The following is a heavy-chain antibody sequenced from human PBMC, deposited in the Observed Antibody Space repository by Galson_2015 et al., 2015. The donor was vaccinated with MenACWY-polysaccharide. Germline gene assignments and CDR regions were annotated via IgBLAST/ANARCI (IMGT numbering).Heavy chain of an antibody. Sequence: SLRLSCAASGSSFSNSGVHWVRQAPGKGLEWVAVIQYDGSKIVYADSVKGRFTISRDNSKNTVFLEMNTLGAEDTAVYYCAREGSRIVFHAFDTWGQGTMVTVSS. V-gene: IGHV3-33*01. CDR1: GSSFSNSG. D-gene: IGHD2-15*01. J-gene: IGHJ3*02. CDR3: AREGSRIVFHAFDT. CDR2: IQYDGSKI.